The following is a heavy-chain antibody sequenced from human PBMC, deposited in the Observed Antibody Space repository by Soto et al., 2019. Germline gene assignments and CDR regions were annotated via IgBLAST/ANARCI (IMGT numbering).Heavy chain of an antibody. CDR2: INTYNGNT. J-gene: IGHJ6*02. CDR3: AMVDVYVTPSPQDV. V-gene: IGHV1-18*01. CDR1: GYTFTRYG. Sequence: QVQLVQSGAEVKNPGASVKVSCKASGYTFTRYGIGWARQAPGQGLEWMGWINTYNGNTNYAQNVQGRVTLTTDTSTITSYVELRNLISNDTAIYYCAMVDVYVTPSPQDVWGQGTTVIVSS. D-gene: IGHD3-16*01.